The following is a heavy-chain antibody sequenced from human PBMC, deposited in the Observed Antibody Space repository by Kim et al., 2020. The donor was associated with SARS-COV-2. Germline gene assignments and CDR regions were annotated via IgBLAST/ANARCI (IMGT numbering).Heavy chain of an antibody. D-gene: IGHD1-20*01. V-gene: IGHV4-34*01. Sequence: KSRVTISVDTSKNQFSLKLSSVTAADTAVYYCARERGITGRAGLRNWFDPWGQGTLVTVSS. J-gene: IGHJ5*02. CDR3: ARERGITGRAGLRNWFDP.